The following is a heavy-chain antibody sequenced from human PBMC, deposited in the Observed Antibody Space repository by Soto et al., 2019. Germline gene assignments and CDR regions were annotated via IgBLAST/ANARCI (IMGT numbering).Heavy chain of an antibody. Sequence: ASVKVSCKASGFTFTSSAVQWVRQARGQRLEWIGWIVVGSGNTNYAQKFQERVTITRDMSTSTAYMELSSLRSEDTAVYYCAAPSDFDTVLPHYYYGMDVWGQGTTVTVSS. V-gene: IGHV1-58*01. CDR2: IVVGSGNT. J-gene: IGHJ6*02. D-gene: IGHD2-21*02. CDR1: GFTFTSSA. CDR3: AAPSDFDTVLPHYYYGMDV.